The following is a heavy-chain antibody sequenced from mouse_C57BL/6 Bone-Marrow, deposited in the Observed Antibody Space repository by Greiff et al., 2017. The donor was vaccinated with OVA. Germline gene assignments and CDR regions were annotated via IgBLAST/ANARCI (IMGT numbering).Heavy chain of an antibody. V-gene: IGHV1-69*01. CDR3: ARGDYDAWFAY. D-gene: IGHD2-4*01. Sequence: QVQLKQPGAELVMPGASVKLSCKASGYTFTSYWMHWVKQRPGQGLEWIGEIDPSDSYTNYNQKFKGKSTLTVDKSSSTAYMQLSSLTSEDSAVYYGARGDYDAWFAYWGQGTLVTVSA. CDR2: IDPSDSYT. CDR1: GYTFTSYW. J-gene: IGHJ3*01.